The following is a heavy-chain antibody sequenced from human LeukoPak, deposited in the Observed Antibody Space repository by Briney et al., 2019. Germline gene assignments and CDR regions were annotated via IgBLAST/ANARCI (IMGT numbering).Heavy chain of an antibody. CDR3: ATEILPNDY. J-gene: IGHJ4*02. Sequence: PGESLRLSCAVSAFSFSSNAMTWDRQAPGMGLEWVSGISISDDTFYADSVRGRFTVFRDKSKNTLYLQMNSLRAEDTAVYYCATEILPNDYWGQGTLVTVSS. CDR1: AFSFSSNA. CDR2: ISISDDT. V-gene: IGHV3-23*01.